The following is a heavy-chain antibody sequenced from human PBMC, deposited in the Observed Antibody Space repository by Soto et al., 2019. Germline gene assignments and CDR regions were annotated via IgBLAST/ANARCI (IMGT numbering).Heavy chain of an antibody. V-gene: IGHV3-74*01. CDR3: ARDQGYCSGGSCYEAGY. J-gene: IGHJ4*02. Sequence: GGSLRLSCAASGFTFSSYWMHWVRQAPGKGLVWVSRINSDRSSTSYADSVKGRFTISRDNAKNTLYLQMNSLRAEDTAVYYCARDQGYCSGGSCYEAGYWRQGTLVTVSS. CDR1: GFTFSSYW. CDR2: INSDRSST. D-gene: IGHD2-15*01.